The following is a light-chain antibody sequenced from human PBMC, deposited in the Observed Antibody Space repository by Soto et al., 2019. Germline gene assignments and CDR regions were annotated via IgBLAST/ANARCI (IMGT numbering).Light chain of an antibody. CDR1: QSVDKY. Sequence: EIVMTQSPATLSLSPGERATLSCRASQSVDKYLVWYQQKPGQAPRLLIYGTSSRATGIPDRFSGSGSGTDFTLTISRLEPEDFAVYYCQQYGSSPLTFGPGTKVDIK. CDR2: GTS. CDR3: QQYGSSPLT. V-gene: IGKV3-20*01. J-gene: IGKJ3*01.